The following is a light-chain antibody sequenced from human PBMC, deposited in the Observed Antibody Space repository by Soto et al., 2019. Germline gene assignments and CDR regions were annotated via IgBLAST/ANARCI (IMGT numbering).Light chain of an antibody. J-gene: IGKJ4*01. CDR1: QSIRRD. V-gene: IGKV3-11*01. Sequence: EILMTQSPATLSVSPGDRANLSCMASQSIRRDLAWYKQKPGKVPRLLIYDVSNRATGIPDRLSGSGSGTDLTLTISRLQPEDFAVYYCQKRTYWPLTFGEGTKV. CDR2: DVS. CDR3: QKRTYWPLT.